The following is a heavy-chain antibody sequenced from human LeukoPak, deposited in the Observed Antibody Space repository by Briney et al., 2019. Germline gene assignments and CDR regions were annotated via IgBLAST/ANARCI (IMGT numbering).Heavy chain of an antibody. V-gene: IGHV4-59*01. Sequence: SETLSLTCTVSGGSISSYYWSWIRQPPGKGLEWIGYIYYSGSTNYNPSLKSRVTISVDTSKNQFFLKLTSVTAADTAVYYCARGSGSVISMLRLDYWGQGTLVTVSS. D-gene: IGHD2-21*01. CDR3: ARGSGSVISMLRLDY. CDR2: IYYSGST. CDR1: GGSISSYY. J-gene: IGHJ4*02.